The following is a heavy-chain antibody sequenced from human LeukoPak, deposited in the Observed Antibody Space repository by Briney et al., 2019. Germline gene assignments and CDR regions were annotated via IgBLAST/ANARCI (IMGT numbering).Heavy chain of an antibody. CDR2: ISYDGSSK. CDR3: ARPQLASDYYYAMDV. J-gene: IGHJ6*02. Sequence: GGSLRLSCAASGFTFSSYAMSWVRQAPGKGLEWVAVISYDGSSKYYADSVKVRSTISRDSSKNTLYLQMNNLRAEDTAVYYCARPQLASDYYYAMDVWGQGTTVTVSS. D-gene: IGHD6-6*01. V-gene: IGHV3-30-3*01. CDR1: GFTFSSYA.